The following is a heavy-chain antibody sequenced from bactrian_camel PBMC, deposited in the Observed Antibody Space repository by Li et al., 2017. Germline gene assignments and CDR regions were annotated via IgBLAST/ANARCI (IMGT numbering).Heavy chain of an antibody. CDR3: AAGTRIIVGDYCDGITT. Sequence: VQLVESGGGSVQAGGSLRLSCAASEYTFRSAYMGWYRQIPGKAREGIAGIRRDGDEYYAGSVKGRFTISQDNAKNIIYLQMSSLTPDDTAMYYCAAGTRIIVGDYCDGITTWGQGTQVTVS. V-gene: IGHV3S55*01. CDR2: IRRDGDE. CDR1: EYTFRSAY. J-gene: IGHJ6*01. D-gene: IGHD3*01.